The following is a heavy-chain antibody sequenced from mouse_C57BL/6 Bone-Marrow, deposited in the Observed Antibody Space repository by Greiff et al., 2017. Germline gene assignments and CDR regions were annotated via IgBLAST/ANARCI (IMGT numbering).Heavy chain of an antibody. CDR1: GFTFSSYA. Sequence: EVKVVESGGGLVKPGGSLKLSCAASGFTFSSYATSWVRQTPEKRLEWVATISDGGSYTYYPDNVKGRFTISRDNAKNNLYLQMSHLKSEDTAMYYCARETPTIVTPFAYWGQGTLVTVSA. V-gene: IGHV5-4*01. D-gene: IGHD2-5*01. CDR3: ARETPTIVTPFAY. J-gene: IGHJ3*01. CDR2: ISDGGSYT.